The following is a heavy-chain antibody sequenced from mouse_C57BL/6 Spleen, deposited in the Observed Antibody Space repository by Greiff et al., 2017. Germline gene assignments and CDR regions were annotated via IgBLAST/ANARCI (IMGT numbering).Heavy chain of an antibody. V-gene: IGHV1-64*01. CDR1: GYTFTSYW. J-gene: IGHJ2*01. Sequence: QVQLQQPGAELVKPGASVKLSCKASGYTFTSYWMHWVKQRPGQGLEWIGMIHPNSGSTNYNEKFKSKATLTVDKSSSTAYMQLSSLTSEYSAVYYCAKGDSNYLYDFDYWGQGTTLTVAS. D-gene: IGHD2-5*01. CDR3: AKGDSNYLYDFDY. CDR2: IHPNSGST.